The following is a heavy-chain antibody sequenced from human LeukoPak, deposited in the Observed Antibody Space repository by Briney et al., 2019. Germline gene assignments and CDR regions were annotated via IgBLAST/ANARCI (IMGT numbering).Heavy chain of an antibody. Sequence: SETLSLTCTVSGGSISSSSYYWGWIRQPPGKGLEWIGSIYYSGSTYYNPSLKSRVTISVDTSKNQFSLKLSSVTAADTAVYYCARGSDYGDYPGYWGQGTLVTVSS. V-gene: IGHV4-39*07. CDR2: IYYSGST. D-gene: IGHD4-17*01. CDR1: GGSISSSSYY. CDR3: ARGSDYGDYPGY. J-gene: IGHJ4*02.